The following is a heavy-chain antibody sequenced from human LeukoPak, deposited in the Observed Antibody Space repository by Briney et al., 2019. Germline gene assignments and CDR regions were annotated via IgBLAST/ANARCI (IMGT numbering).Heavy chain of an antibody. D-gene: IGHD3-16*02. CDR2: IWYDGSEQ. CDR3: AREGDSRWGELSP. V-gene: IGHV3-33*01. CDR1: GFTFSTYA. J-gene: IGHJ1*01. Sequence: GGAPRLSRSASGFTFSTYAIHWVRQAPGKGRGGGAVIWYDGSEQYYADSVKGRFIISRDNSKSTSDLQMNSLRAEDTAVYYCAREGDSRWGELSPWGQGTLVTVSA.